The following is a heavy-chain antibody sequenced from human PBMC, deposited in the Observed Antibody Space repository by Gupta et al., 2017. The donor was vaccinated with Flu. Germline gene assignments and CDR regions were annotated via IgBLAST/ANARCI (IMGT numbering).Heavy chain of an antibody. CDR3: ARDRGWLQHDD. J-gene: IGHJ4*02. CDR1: RFTFRSYW. Sequence: EVRPVEPGGCLVQTGGSLRLSCVVSRFTFRSYWMSWIRQAPGKGLEWVSNINQDGTEINYVDSVKGGFTISRDNAKNSLYLQINSLRLEDTAVYYCARDRGWLQHDDGDQGTLVTVSS. D-gene: IGHD5-24*01. CDR2: INQDGTEI. V-gene: IGHV3-7*01.